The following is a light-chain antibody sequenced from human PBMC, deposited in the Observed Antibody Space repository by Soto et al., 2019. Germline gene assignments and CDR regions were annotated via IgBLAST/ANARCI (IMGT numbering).Light chain of an antibody. CDR2: EVS. Sequence: QSALAQPASVSESRGQSITISCAGTSSDVGGYNHVSWYQHHADKAPKLLIHEVSNRPSGVSNRFSGSKSGNTASLTISVPEAEDEADYYCTSYTSISTYVFGTGTKVTVL. V-gene: IGLV2-14*01. J-gene: IGLJ1*01. CDR3: TSYTSISTYV. CDR1: SSDVGGYNH.